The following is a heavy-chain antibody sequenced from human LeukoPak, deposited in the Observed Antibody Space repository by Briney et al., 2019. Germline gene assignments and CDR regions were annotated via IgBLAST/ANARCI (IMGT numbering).Heavy chain of an antibody. CDR1: GYTFTSYG. CDR3: ARDNRIAAAGTFDP. J-gene: IGHJ5*02. Sequence: VASVKVSCKASGYTFTSYGISWVRQAPGQGLEWMGWISAYNGNTNYAQKLQGRVTMTTDTSTSTAYMELRSLRSDDTAVYYCARDNRIAAAGTFDPWGQGTLVTVSS. V-gene: IGHV1-18*01. D-gene: IGHD6-13*01. CDR2: ISAYNGNT.